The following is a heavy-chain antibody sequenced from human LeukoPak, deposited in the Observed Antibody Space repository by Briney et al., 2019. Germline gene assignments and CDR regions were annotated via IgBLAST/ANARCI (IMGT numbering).Heavy chain of an antibody. D-gene: IGHD2/OR15-2a*01. CDR3: ARELKVGNTGYYFDY. CDR2: IYYSGST. Sequence: PSETLSLTCTVSSGSISDYYWSWIRQPPGKGLEWIGYIYYSGSTNYNPSLESRVTILVDMSKNQFSLKMSSVTAADTAVYYCARELKVGNTGYYFDYWGQGTLVTVSS. J-gene: IGHJ4*02. V-gene: IGHV4-59*01. CDR1: SGSISDYY.